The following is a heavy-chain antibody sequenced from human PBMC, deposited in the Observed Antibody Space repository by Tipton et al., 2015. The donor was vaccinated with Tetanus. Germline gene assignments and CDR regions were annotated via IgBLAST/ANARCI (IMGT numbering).Heavy chain of an antibody. D-gene: IGHD6-13*01. Sequence: TLSLTCTVSGGSISSSSYYWGWIRQPPGKGLEWIGSIYYSGSTYYNPSLKSRVAISVDTSKNQFSLKLSSVTAADTAVYYCARAGHSSSWSHYYYGMDVWGQGTTVTVSS. V-gene: IGHV4-39*01. CDR3: ARAGHSSSWSHYYYGMDV. CDR2: IYYSGST. J-gene: IGHJ6*02. CDR1: GGSISSSSYY.